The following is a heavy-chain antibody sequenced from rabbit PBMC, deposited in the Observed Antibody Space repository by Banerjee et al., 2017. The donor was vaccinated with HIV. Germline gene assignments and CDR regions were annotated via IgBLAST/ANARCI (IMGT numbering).Heavy chain of an antibody. Sequence: EQLVESGGGLVQPGGSLKLSCKASGFDFSSYGVSWVRQAPGKGLEWIGYITYGGSTFYASWAKGRFTISRTSTTVDLKMTSLTAADTATYFCARGDGAYAGYDGLWGPGTLVTVS. V-gene: IGHV1S21*01. J-gene: IGHJ4*01. CDR2: ITYGGST. CDR1: GFDFSSYG. CDR3: ARGDGAYAGYDGL. D-gene: IGHD7-1*01.